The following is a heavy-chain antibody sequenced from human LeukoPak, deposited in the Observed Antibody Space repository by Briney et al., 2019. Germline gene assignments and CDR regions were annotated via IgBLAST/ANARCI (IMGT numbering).Heavy chain of an antibody. J-gene: IGHJ4*02. CDR2: IYPGDSDT. CDR1: GYSFTSYW. D-gene: IGHD6-13*01. Sequence: GESLKISCKGSGYSFTSYWIGWARQMPGKGLEWMGIIYPGDSDTRYSPSFQGQVTISADKSISTAYLQWSSLKASDTAMYYCARHLPIAADDKPLDYWGQGTLVTVSS. V-gene: IGHV5-51*01. CDR3: ARHLPIAADDKPLDY.